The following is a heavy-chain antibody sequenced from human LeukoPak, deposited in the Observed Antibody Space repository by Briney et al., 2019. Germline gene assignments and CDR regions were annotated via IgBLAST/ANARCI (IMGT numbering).Heavy chain of an antibody. D-gene: IGHD5-12*01. J-gene: IGHJ4*02. CDR3: ARDLRGYSGYDYPGYYFDY. CDR2: ISSSSSYI. V-gene: IGHV3-21*01. CDR1: GFTFSSYS. Sequence: GGSLRLSCAASGFTFSSYSMNWVRQAPGKGLEWVSSISSSSSYIYYADSVKGRFTISRDNAKNSLYLQMNSLRAEDTAVDYCARDLRGYSGYDYPGYYFDYWGQGTLVTVSS.